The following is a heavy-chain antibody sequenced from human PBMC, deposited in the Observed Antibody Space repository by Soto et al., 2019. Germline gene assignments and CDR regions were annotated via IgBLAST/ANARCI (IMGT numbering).Heavy chain of an antibody. J-gene: IGHJ4*02. Sequence: GGSLRLSCAASGFTFSSYGMHWVRQAPGKGLEWVAVISYDGSNKYYADSVKGRFTISRDNSKNTLYLQMNSLRAEDTAVYYCAKDRTLSIAARPDRPNPLDYWGQGTLVTVSS. CDR3: AKDRTLSIAARPDRPNPLDY. V-gene: IGHV3-30*18. CDR1: GFTFSSYG. D-gene: IGHD6-6*01. CDR2: ISYDGSNK.